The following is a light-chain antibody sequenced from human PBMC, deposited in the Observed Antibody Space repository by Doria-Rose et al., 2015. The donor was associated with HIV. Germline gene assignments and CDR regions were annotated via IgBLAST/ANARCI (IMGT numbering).Light chain of an antibody. Sequence: TQPPGTLSLSPGERATLSCRASQRVKSSYLAWYQQEPGQAPRLLIYDASTRATGIPDRFSGSGSGIDFTLTISRLEPEDVAVYYCQQYGTSRGTFGQGTRLEIK. CDR1: QRVKSSY. CDR3: QQYGTSRGT. J-gene: IGKJ5*01. V-gene: IGKV3-20*01. CDR2: DAS.